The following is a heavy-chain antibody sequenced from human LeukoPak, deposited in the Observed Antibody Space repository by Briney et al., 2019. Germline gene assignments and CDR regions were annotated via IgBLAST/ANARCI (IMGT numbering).Heavy chain of an antibody. CDR1: GGTFSSYA. D-gene: IGHD3-22*01. CDR2: IIPILGIA. Sequence: ASVKVSCKASGGTFSSYAISWVRQAPGQGLEWMGRIIPILGIANYAQKFQGTVTITADKSTSTAYMELSSLRSEDTAVYYCARDSVSSGYYLGWFDPWGQGTLVTVSS. CDR3: ARDSVSSGYYLGWFDP. J-gene: IGHJ5*02. V-gene: IGHV1-69*04.